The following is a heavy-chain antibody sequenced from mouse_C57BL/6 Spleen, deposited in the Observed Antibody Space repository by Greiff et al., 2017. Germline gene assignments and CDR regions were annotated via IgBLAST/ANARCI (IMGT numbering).Heavy chain of an antibody. CDR3: TIYGNYEDAMDY. J-gene: IGHJ4*01. D-gene: IGHD2-1*01. V-gene: IGHV5-6*01. CDR1: GFTFFSHG. Sequence: EVKLVESGGDLVKPGGSLKFSCAASGFTFFSHGMSWVRQTSDKRLEWVAIISSGGSYSYSPDSVKGRFIIFRVDAKNNLYLQMGSLKSEDTAMYYCTIYGNYEDAMDYWGQEASVPVSS. CDR2: ISSGGSYS.